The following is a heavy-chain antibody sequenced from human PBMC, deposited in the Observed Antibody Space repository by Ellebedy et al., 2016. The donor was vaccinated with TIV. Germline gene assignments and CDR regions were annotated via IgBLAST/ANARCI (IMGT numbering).Heavy chain of an antibody. V-gene: IGHV4-59*01. CDR2: IYYSGST. CDR3: ARREGYYGSGSYYAN. CDR1: GDSIRSYY. Sequence: MPSETLSLTCTVSGDSIRSYYWSWIRQPTGKGLEWIGYIYYSGSTNYNPSLKSRVTISIDTSKNQFSLKLSSVTAADTAVYYCARREGYYGSGSYYANWGQGTLVTVSS. J-gene: IGHJ4*02. D-gene: IGHD3-10*01.